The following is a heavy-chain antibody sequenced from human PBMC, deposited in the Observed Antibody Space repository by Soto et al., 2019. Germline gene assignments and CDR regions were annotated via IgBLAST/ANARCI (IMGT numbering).Heavy chain of an antibody. J-gene: IGHJ6*02. Sequence: PXETLSLTCAVSGFSISSSNWWSWVRQPPVKGLEWIGEIYHSGSTNYNPSLKSRVTISVDKSKNQFSLKLSSVTAADTDVYYCARLLTMVRGVIRPYYGMDVWPQGTTVTVSS. CDR1: GFSISSSNW. V-gene: IGHV4-4*02. CDR2: IYHSGST. CDR3: ARLLTMVRGVIRPYYGMDV. D-gene: IGHD3-10*01.